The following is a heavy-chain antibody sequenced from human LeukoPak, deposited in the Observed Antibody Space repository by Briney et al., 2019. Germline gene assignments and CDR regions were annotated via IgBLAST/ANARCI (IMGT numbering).Heavy chain of an antibody. V-gene: IGHV3-43*02. CDR3: AEDEVVGATGGGRVYYYYHGMDV. J-gene: IGHJ6*02. D-gene: IGHD1-26*01. CDR1: GFTFDDYA. Sequence: GGSLRLSCAASGFTFDDYAMHWVRQAPGKGLEWVSLISGDGGSTYYADSVKGRFTISRDNSKNSLYLQMNSLRTEDTALYYCAEDEVVGATGGGRVYYYYHGMDVWGQGTTVTVSS. CDR2: ISGDGGST.